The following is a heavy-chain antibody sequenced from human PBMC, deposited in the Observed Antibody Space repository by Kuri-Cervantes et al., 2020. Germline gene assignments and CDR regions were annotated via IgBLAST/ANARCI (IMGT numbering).Heavy chain of an antibody. CDR1: GFTFSSYA. V-gene: IGHV3-48*04. CDR3: ARVSGYDSVDY. D-gene: IGHD5-12*01. Sequence: GESLKISCAASGFTFSSYAMSWVRQAPGKGLEWVSYISSSSSTIYYADSVKGRFTISRDNAKNSLYLQMNSLRAEDTAVYYCARVSGYDSVDYWGQEPWSPSPQ. J-gene: IGHJ4*01. CDR2: ISSSSSTI.